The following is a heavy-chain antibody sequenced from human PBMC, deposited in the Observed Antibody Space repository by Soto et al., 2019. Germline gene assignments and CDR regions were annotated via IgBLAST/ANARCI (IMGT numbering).Heavy chain of an antibody. CDR1: GGSISSYY. CDR2: IYYSGST. J-gene: IGHJ5*02. CDR3: ARQGTNTYYDYIWGSYRSQGFDP. V-gene: IGHV4-59*08. D-gene: IGHD3-16*02. Sequence: SETLSLTCTVSGGSISSYYWSWIRQPPGKGLERIGYIYYSGSTNYNPSLKSRVTISVDTSKNQFSLKLSSVTAADTAVYYCARQGTNTYYDYIWGSYRSQGFDPWGQGTLVTVSS.